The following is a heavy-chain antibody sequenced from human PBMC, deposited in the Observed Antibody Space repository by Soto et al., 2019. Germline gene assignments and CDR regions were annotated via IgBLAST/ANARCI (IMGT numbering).Heavy chain of an antibody. CDR1: GGSISSYY. J-gene: IGHJ5*02. V-gene: IGHV4-4*07. D-gene: IGHD2-2*01. Sequence: PSETLSLTCTVSGGSISSYYWSWIRQPAGKGLEWIGRIYTSGSTNYNPSLKSRVTMSVDTSKNQFSLKLSSVTAADTAVYYCARDLLRAVVTAAMGWFDPWGQGTLVTVSS. CDR3: ARDLLRAVVTAAMGWFDP. CDR2: IYTSGST.